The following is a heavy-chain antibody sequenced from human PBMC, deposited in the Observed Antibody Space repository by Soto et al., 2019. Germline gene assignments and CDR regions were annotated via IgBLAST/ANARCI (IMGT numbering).Heavy chain of an antibody. Sequence: EVHLLESGGGLVQPGGSLRLSCAASGFTFSSYAMSWVRQAPGKGLQWVSAISSSGGGTYYADSVKGRFTISRDNSKNTLYLQMNSLRAEDTAVYYCANNGDYRGVDDYWGQGTLVTVSS. J-gene: IGHJ4*02. CDR2: ISSSGGGT. CDR3: ANNGDYRGVDDY. D-gene: IGHD4-17*01. CDR1: GFTFSSYA. V-gene: IGHV3-23*01.